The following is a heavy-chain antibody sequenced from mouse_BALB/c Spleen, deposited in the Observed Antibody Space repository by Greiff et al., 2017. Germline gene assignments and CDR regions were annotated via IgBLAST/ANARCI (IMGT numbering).Heavy chain of an antibody. CDR2: ISDGGSYT. CDR3: ARQLSTTATYYFDY. J-gene: IGHJ2*01. D-gene: IGHD1-2*01. Sequence: EVQGVESGGGLVKPGGSLKLSCAASGFTFSDYYMYWVRQTPEKRLEWVATISDGGSYTYYPDSVKGRFTISRDNAKNNLYLQMSSLKSEDTAMYYCARQLSTTATYYFDYWGQGTTLTVSS. CDR1: GFTFSDYY. V-gene: IGHV5-4*02.